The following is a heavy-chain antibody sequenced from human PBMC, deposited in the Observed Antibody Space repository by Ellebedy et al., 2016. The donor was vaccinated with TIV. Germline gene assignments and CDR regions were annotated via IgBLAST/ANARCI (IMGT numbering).Heavy chain of an antibody. D-gene: IGHD2-2*01. J-gene: IGHJ6*02. CDR3: TRPTVPATICGTCGMDV. CDR1: GFTFTTYW. V-gene: IGHV3-66*04. CDR2: IYGGGTI. Sequence: PGGSLRLSCAASGFTFTTYWMSWVRQAPGKGLERVSVIYGGGTIRYADSVQGRFTISRDNSKNTVDLQMKSLRAEDTAVYYCTRPTVPATICGTCGMDVWGQGTTVIVSS.